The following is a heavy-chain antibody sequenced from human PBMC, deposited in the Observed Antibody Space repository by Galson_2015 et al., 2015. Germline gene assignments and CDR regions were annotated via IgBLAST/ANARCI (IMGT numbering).Heavy chain of an antibody. CDR2: IRSKAYGGTT. V-gene: IGHV3-49*04. Sequence: SLRLSCAASGFTFGDYAMSWVRQAPGKGLEWVGFIRSKAYGGTTEYAASVKGRFTISRDDSKSIAYLQMNSLKTEDTAVYYCTREVYYYMDVWGKGTTVTVSS. CDR3: TREVYYYMDV. CDR1: GFTFGDYA. J-gene: IGHJ6*03.